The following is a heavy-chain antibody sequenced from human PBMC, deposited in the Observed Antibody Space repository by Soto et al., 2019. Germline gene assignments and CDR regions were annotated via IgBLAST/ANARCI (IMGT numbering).Heavy chain of an antibody. CDR1: GVTFSSYT. V-gene: IGHV1-69*04. Sequence: GASVKVSCKASGVTFSSYTISWVRQAPGQGLEWMGRIIPILGIANYAQKFQGRVTITADKSTSTAYMELSSLRSDDTAVYYCAKDRLAGGFDYWGQGTLVTVSS. CDR2: IIPILGIA. CDR3: AKDRLAGGFDY. J-gene: IGHJ4*02. D-gene: IGHD3-16*01.